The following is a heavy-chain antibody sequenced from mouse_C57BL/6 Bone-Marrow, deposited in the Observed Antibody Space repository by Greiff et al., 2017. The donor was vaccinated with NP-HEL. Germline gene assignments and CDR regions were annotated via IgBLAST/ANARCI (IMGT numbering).Heavy chain of an antibody. J-gene: IGHJ3*01. V-gene: IGHV1-50*01. CDR3: ARQGAYYSNSPPWFAY. CDR1: GYTFTSYW. D-gene: IGHD2-5*01. Sequence: QVQLQQPGAELVKPGASVKLSCKASGYTFTSYWMQWVKQRPGQGLEWIGEIDPSDSYTNYNQKFKGKATLTVDTSSSTAYMQLSSLTSEDSAVYYCARQGAYYSNSPPWFAYWGQGTLVTVSA. CDR2: IDPSDSYT.